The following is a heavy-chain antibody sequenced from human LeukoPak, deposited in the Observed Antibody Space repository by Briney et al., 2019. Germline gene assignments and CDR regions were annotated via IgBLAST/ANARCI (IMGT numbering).Heavy chain of an antibody. V-gene: IGHV4-59*08. D-gene: IGHD2-21*01. CDR2: IYYSGST. Sequence: SETLSLTCTVSGGSISSYYWSWIRQPPGKGLEWIGYIYYSGSTDYNPSLKSRVTISVDTSKNQFSLKLNSVTAADTAVYYCVVMPPYWGQGTLVTVSS. CDR1: GGSISSYY. J-gene: IGHJ4*02. CDR3: VVMPPY.